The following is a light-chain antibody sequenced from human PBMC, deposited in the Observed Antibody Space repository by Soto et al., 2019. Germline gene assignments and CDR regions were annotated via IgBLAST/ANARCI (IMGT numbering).Light chain of an antibody. V-gene: IGKV3-15*01. CDR2: GAS. CDR1: QSVSSN. Sequence: EIVMTQSPATLSVSPGERATLSCRASQSVSSNLAWYQQKPGQAPRLFIYGASTRATGIPARFSGSGSGTEFTLTISSLQSEDFAVYYCQQYNSWWTFGQGTKVDIK. J-gene: IGKJ1*01. CDR3: QQYNSWWT.